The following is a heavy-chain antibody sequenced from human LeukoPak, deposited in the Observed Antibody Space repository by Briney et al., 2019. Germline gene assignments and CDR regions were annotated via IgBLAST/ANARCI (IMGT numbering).Heavy chain of an antibody. CDR3: ARVRGDSSGWYAVMYYTDV. D-gene: IGHD6-19*01. CDR2: ISSSSYI. Sequence: GGSLRLSCAASGFTFSSYSMNWVRQAPGKGLEWVSSISSSSYIYYADSVKGRFTISRDNAKNSLYLQMNSLRAEDTAVYYCARVRGDSSGWYAVMYYTDVWGKGTTVTVSS. V-gene: IGHV3-21*01. J-gene: IGHJ6*03. CDR1: GFTFSSYS.